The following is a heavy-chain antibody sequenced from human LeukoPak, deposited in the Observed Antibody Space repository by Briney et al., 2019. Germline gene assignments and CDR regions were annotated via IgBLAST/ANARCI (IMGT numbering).Heavy chain of an antibody. CDR2: FSGSGGST. Sequence: GGPLTLSCAASGFTLCSYAKRWVRPAPGEGGEGVFPFSGSGGSTSYADSVKGRFTISRDNSKNTLYLQMNSLRAEDTAVYYCAKDHTPSSWYPSGYWGQGTLVTVSS. CDR1: GFTLCSYA. J-gene: IGHJ4*02. V-gene: IGHV3-23*01. CDR3: AKDHTPSSWYPSGY. D-gene: IGHD6-13*01.